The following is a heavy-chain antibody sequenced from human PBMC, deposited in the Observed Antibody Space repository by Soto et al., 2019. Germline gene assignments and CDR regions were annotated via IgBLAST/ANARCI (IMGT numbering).Heavy chain of an antibody. V-gene: IGHV3-48*01. D-gene: IGHD6-19*01. Sequence: EVQLVESGGGLVQPGGSLRLSCAASGFTFSSYNMNWVRQAPGKGLEWVSYISSSSSTIYYADSVKGRFTISRDNAKNSLYLQMNSLRAEDTAVYYCARSSQWLVGGLDYWGQGTLVTVFS. CDR3: ARSSQWLVGGLDY. CDR1: GFTFSSYN. J-gene: IGHJ4*02. CDR2: ISSSSSTI.